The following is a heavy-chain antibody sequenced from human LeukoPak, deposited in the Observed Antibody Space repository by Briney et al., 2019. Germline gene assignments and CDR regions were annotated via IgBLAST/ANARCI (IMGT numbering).Heavy chain of an antibody. J-gene: IGHJ4*02. CDR2: INTSGGST. CDR3: AREVYDSSGYYDTYYFDY. Sequence: GASVKVSCKASGYTFTSYYMHWVRQAPGQGLEWMGIINTSGGSTSYAQKFQGRVTMTRDTSTSTVYMELSSLRSEDTAVYYCAREVYDSSGYYDTYYFDYWGQGTLVTVSS. V-gene: IGHV1-46*01. CDR1: GYTFTSYY. D-gene: IGHD3-22*01.